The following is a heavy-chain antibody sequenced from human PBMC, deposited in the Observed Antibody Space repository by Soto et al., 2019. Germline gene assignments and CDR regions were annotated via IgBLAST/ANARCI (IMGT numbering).Heavy chain of an antibody. CDR1: GGTFSSYA. V-gene: IGHV1-69*13. Sequence: ASVKVSCKASGGTFSSYAISWVRQAPGQGLEWMGGIIPIFGTANYAQKFQGRVTITADESTSTAYMELSSLRSEDTAVYYCANLNTIFGVVIIQNWFDPCGQRTLVTVSS. D-gene: IGHD3-3*01. CDR3: ANLNTIFGVVIIQNWFDP. CDR2: IIPIFGTA. J-gene: IGHJ5*02.